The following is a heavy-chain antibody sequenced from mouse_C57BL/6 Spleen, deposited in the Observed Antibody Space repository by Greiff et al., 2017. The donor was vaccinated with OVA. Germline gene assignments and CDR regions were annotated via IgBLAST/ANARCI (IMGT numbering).Heavy chain of an antibody. D-gene: IGHD6-1*01. J-gene: IGHJ2*01. CDR2: IDPSDSYT. CDR1: GYTFTSYW. Sequence: QVQLQQPGAELVKPGASVKLSCKASGYTFTSYWMQWVKQRPGQGLEWIGEIDPSDSYTNYTQKFKGKATLTVDTSSSTAYMQLSSLTSEDSAVYYCARRGRQSYFDYWGQGTTLTVSS. V-gene: IGHV1-50*01. CDR3: ARRGRQSYFDY.